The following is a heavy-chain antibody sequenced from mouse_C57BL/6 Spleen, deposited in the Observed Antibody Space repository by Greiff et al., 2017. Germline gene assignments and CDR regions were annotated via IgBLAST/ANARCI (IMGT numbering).Heavy chain of an antibody. Sequence: QVQLQQSGAELVRPGTSVKVSCKASGYAFTNYLIEWVKQRPGQGLEWIGVINPGSGGTNYNEKFKGKANLTAEKSSSTAYMQLSRLTSEDSAVYFCAKGDDYDDGAWFAYWGQGTLVTVSA. CDR1: GYAFTNYL. V-gene: IGHV1-54*01. CDR3: AKGDDYDDGAWFAY. D-gene: IGHD2-4*01. CDR2: INPGSGGT. J-gene: IGHJ3*01.